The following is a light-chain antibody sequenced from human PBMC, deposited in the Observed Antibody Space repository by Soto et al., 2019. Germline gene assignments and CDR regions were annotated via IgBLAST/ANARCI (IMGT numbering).Light chain of an antibody. CDR2: DAS. V-gene: IGKV3-20*01. Sequence: EIVLTQSPGTLSLSPGERATLSCRASQTITSNYLAWYQQKPGQAPRLLLYDASNRATGIPDGFTGSGSGTDFSLTISRLEPEDFAVYYCQQYGSSVWTFGQGTKVEIK. CDR1: QTITSNY. J-gene: IGKJ1*01. CDR3: QQYGSSVWT.